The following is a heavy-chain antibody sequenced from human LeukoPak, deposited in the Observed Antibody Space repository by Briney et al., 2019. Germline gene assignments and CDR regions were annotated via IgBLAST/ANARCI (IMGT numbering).Heavy chain of an antibody. J-gene: IGHJ4*02. CDR3: ARGSGYDGSFDY. Sequence: GGSLRLSCAASGFTVSSNYMSWVRQAPGKGLEWVSSISSSSSYISYADSVKGRFTISRDNAKNSLYLQMNGLRAEDTAVYYCARGSGYDGSFDYWGQGTLVTVSS. CDR2: ISSSSSYI. CDR1: GFTVSSNY. D-gene: IGHD5-12*01. V-gene: IGHV3-21*01.